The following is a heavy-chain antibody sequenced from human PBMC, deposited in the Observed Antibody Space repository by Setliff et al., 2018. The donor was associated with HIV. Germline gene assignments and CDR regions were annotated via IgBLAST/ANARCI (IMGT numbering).Heavy chain of an antibody. J-gene: IGHJ5*02. D-gene: IGHD2-2*01. CDR3: VKEVGISHPGNWFDP. CDR2: ISNSGINT. Sequence: GESLKISCAASGFTFGTYAMTWIRQAPGKGLEWVSSISNSGINTYYTDSVKGRFTVFRDNSKATLYLQMSSLRVEDTATYYCVKEVGISHPGNWFDPWGQGTLVTVSS. CDR1: GFTFGTYA. V-gene: IGHV3-23*01.